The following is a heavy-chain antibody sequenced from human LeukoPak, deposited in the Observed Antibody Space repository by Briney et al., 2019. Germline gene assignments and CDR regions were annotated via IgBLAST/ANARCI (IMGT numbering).Heavy chain of an antibody. J-gene: IGHJ4*02. CDR1: GYTFTSYG. CDR3: ARGSSQWLVPENDY. CDR2: ISAYNGNT. V-gene: IGHV1-18*01. D-gene: IGHD6-19*01. Sequence: ASVKVSCKASGYTFTSYGISWVRQAPGQGLEWMGWISAYNGNTNYAQELQGRVTMTTDTSTSTAYMELRSLRSDDTAVYYCARGSSQWLVPENDYWGQGTLVTVSS.